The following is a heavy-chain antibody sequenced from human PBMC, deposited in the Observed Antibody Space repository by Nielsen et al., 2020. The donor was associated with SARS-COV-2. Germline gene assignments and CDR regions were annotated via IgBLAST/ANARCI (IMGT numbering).Heavy chain of an antibody. Sequence: WIRQPPGKGLEWVAVISYDGSNKYYADSVKGRFTISRDNSKNTLYLQMNSLRAEDTAVYYCARGSRECSSTSCYYNYYYYYMDVWGKGTTVTVSS. D-gene: IGHD2-2*01. CDR2: ISYDGSNK. J-gene: IGHJ6*03. V-gene: IGHV3-30*14. CDR3: ARGSRECSSTSCYYNYYYYYMDV.